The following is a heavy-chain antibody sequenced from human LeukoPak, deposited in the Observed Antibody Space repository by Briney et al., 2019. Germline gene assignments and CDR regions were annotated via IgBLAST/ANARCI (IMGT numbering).Heavy chain of an antibody. J-gene: IGHJ4*02. V-gene: IGHV4-34*01. Sequence: SETLSLTCAVYGGSFSGYYWSWIRQPPGKGLERIGEINHSGSTNYNPSLKSRVTISVDTSKNQFSLKLSSVTAADTAVYYCARLPRGVIAARPYYFDYWGQGTLVTVSS. CDR1: GGSFSGYY. D-gene: IGHD6-6*01. CDR2: INHSGST. CDR3: ARLPRGVIAARPYYFDY.